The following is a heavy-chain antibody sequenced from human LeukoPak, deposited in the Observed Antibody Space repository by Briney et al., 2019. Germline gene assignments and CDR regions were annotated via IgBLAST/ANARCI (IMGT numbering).Heavy chain of an antibody. V-gene: IGHV4-34*01. Sequence: KPSETLSLTCAVYGGSFSGYYWSWIRQPPGKGLEWIGEINHSGSTNYNPSLKSRVTISVDTSKNQFSLKLSSVTAADTAVYYCATYAGRDSSSFAQNYWGQGTLVTASS. J-gene: IGHJ4*02. CDR3: ATYAGRDSSSFAQNY. CDR1: GGSFSGYY. D-gene: IGHD6-6*01. CDR2: INHSGST.